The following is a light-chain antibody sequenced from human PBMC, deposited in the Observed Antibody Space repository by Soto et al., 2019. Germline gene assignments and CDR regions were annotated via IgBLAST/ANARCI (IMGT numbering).Light chain of an antibody. CDR3: QEYWDGT. Sequence: DIPMTQSPSTLSASVGDRVTITCRASQSISNWLAWYQQKSGKAPKLLIYQASSLERGVPSRFSGSGSGTEFTLTISSLQPDDFAAYYCQEYWDGTFGQGTKVEIK. J-gene: IGKJ1*01. CDR1: QSISNW. CDR2: QAS. V-gene: IGKV1-5*03.